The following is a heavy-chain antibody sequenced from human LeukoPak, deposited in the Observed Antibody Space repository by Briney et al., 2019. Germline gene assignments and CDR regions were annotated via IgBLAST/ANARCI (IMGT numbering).Heavy chain of an antibody. CDR1: GGSISSGGYY. V-gene: IGHV4-31*03. CDR2: IYYSGST. J-gene: IGHJ4*02. Sequence: SETLSLTCTVSGGSISSGGYYWSWIRQHPGKGLEWIGYIYYSGSTYYNPSLKSRVTISVDTSKDQFSLKLSSVTAADTAVYYCARALGSGYYRFDYWGQGTLVTVSS. D-gene: IGHD3-22*01. CDR3: ARALGSGYYRFDY.